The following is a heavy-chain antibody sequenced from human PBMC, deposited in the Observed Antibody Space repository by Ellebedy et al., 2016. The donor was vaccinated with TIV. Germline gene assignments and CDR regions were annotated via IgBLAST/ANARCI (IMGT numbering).Heavy chain of an antibody. CDR2: ISSNGGST. J-gene: IGHJ4*02. Sequence: GGSLRLSXAASGFTFSSYGMHWVRQAPGKGLEYVSAISSNGGSTYYADSVKGRFTISRDNSKNTLYLQMSSLRAEDTAVYYCVKPRSPGQIEADTYFDYWGQGTLVTVSS. CDR1: GFTFSSYG. D-gene: IGHD2-15*01. V-gene: IGHV3-64D*06. CDR3: VKPRSPGQIEADTYFDY.